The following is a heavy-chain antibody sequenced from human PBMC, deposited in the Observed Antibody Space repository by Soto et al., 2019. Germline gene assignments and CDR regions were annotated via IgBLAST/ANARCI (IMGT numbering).Heavy chain of an antibody. CDR2: ISSSSNTI. CDR1: GFTFSSYS. D-gene: IGHD1-1*01. CDR3: ARELERVFDY. Sequence: GGSLRLSCAASGFTFSSYSMNWVRQAPGKGLQWISYISSSSNTIYYADSVKGRFTISRDYAKNSLYLQMNSLTDEDTAVYYCARELERVFDYWGQGTLVTVSS. J-gene: IGHJ4*02. V-gene: IGHV3-48*02.